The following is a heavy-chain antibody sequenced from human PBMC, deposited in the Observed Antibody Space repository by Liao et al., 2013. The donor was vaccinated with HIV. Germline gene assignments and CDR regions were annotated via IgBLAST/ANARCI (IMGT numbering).Heavy chain of an antibody. D-gene: IGHD3-10*01. CDR2: INHSGST. J-gene: IGHJ4*02. CDR1: GASLSGYY. CDR3: ARRVSGSGTYNY. Sequence: QVQLKQWGAGLLKSSETLSLTCAVYGASLSGYYWTWIRQAPGKGLEWIGEINHSGSTNYTTSLKSRVTISVDTSKNQFSLSLRSVTAADTAVYFCARRVSGSGTYNYWGQGTLVTVSS. V-gene: IGHV4-34*01.